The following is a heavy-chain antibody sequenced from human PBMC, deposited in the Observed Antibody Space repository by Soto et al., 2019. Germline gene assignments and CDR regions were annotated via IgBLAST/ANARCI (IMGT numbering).Heavy chain of an antibody. Sequence: QVQLVQSGAEVKKPGSSVTVSCKASGGTFSSYPISWVRQAPGQGLEWMAGISPIFGTPIYAQKFQHRVTITADDSTMTAYMEMNRLTSEDTSVYYCARVVVGSRLSLDYWGQGTLVTTSS. D-gene: IGHD1-26*01. CDR3: ARVVVGSRLSLDY. V-gene: IGHV1-69*01. CDR1: GGTFSSYP. J-gene: IGHJ4*02. CDR2: ISPIFGTP.